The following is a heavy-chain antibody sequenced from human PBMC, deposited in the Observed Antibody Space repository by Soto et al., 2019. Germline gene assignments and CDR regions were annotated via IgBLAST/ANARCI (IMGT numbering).Heavy chain of an antibody. CDR3: VRGVMH. CDR2: IDYLGNT. D-gene: IGHD2-8*01. V-gene: IGHV4-59*02. Sequence: SETLSLTCTVSGGSVTIDYWSWIRQPPGKGLEWIGYIDYLGNTNYNPSLKSRVAISEDTSKNQFSLKLSSVTAADTAVYYCVRGVMHWGLGTLVTGSS. CDR1: GGSVTIDY. J-gene: IGHJ4*02.